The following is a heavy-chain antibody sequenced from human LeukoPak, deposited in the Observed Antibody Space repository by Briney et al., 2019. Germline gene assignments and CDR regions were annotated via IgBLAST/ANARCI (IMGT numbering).Heavy chain of an antibody. D-gene: IGHD1-26*01. V-gene: IGHV3-30*14. CDR1: GFTFGSYA. CDR3: ARGGGYYAIDY. J-gene: IGHJ4*02. Sequence: GRSLRLSCAASGFTFGSYAIHWVRQAPGKGLEWVAVISYDGTNEYYADSVKGRFTISRDNSKNTLYLQMNNLRAEDTAVYYCARGGGYYAIDYWGQGTLVTVSS. CDR2: ISYDGTNE.